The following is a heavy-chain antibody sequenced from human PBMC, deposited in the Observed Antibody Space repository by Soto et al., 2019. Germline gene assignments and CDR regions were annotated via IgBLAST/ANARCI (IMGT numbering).Heavy chain of an antibody. CDR2: IYSGGYT. CDR1: GFTVSNNY. Sequence: EVQLVESGGGLIQPGGSLRLSCAVSGFTVSNNYMSWVRQAPGKGLEGVSVIYSGGYTAYGDSVKGRFTISRDNSKNTLYLKRKGLGADAPAVYYGGARPGGGGYWGQGTLVTVSS. CDR3: GARPGGGGY. V-gene: IGHV3-53*01. D-gene: IGHD3-10*01. J-gene: IGHJ4*02.